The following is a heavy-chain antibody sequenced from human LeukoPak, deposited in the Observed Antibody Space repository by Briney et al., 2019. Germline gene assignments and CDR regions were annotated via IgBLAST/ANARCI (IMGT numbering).Heavy chain of an antibody. CDR3: ASFLAVATNDFDV. Sequence: ASVTVTFTSSGYTFTVNHMHRVRQAPGQGHERVGWINPNGGGTNYAQKFQGRVTMSRDTSISTAYMELSRLRSDDTAVYFCASFLAVATNDFDVWGQGTMVTVSS. D-gene: IGHD6-19*01. J-gene: IGHJ3*01. V-gene: IGHV1-2*02. CDR2: INPNGGGT. CDR1: GYTFTVNH.